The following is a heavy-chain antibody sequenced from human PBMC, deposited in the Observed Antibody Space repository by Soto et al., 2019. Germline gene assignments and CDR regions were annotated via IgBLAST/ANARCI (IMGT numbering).Heavy chain of an antibody. J-gene: IGHJ6*02. V-gene: IGHV5-51*01. D-gene: IGHD3-9*01. CDR2: IYPGDSDT. CDR1: GYSFTSYW. Sequence: GESLKISCKGSGYSFTSYWIGWVRQMPGKGLEWMGIIYPGDSDTRYSPSFQGQVTISADKSISTAYLQWSSLKASDTAMYYCARVRLGDILTGYYDYYYYGMDVWGQGTTVTV. CDR3: ARVRLGDILTGYYDYYYYGMDV.